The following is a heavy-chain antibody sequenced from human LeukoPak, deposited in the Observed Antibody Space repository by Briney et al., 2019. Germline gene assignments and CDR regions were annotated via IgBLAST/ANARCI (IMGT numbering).Heavy chain of an antibody. Sequence: PGGSLRLPCTASGFTFGDYAMSWFRQAPGKGLEWVGFIRSKAYGGTTEYAASVKGRFTISRDDSKSIAYLQMNSLKTEDTAVYYCTRVSSMITFGGVIAKAFDYWGQGTLVTVSS. D-gene: IGHD3-16*02. CDR1: GFTFGDYA. CDR2: IRSKAYGGTT. V-gene: IGHV3-49*03. CDR3: TRVSSMITFGGVIAKAFDY. J-gene: IGHJ4*02.